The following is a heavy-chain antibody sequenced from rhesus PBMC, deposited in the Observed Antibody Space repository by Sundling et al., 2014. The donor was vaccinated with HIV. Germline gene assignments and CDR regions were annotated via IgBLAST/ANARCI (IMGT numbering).Heavy chain of an antibody. J-gene: IGHJ4*01. CDR2: ISNGGGST. CDR3: AKGLTTVGVGYFDY. V-gene: IGHV3S42*01. CDR1: GFTFSSYG. Sequence: EVQLVESWGAAWSSRGGSLRLSCAASGFTFSSYGMYWVRQAPGKGLEWISTISNGGGSTNYADSVKGRFTISRDNSKNTLSLQMNSLRAEDTAVYYCAKGLTTVGVGYFDYWGQGVLVTVSS. D-gene: IGHD4-29*01.